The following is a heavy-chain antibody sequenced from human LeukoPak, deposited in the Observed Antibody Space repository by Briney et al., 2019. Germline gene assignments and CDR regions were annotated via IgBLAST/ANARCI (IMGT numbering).Heavy chain of an antibody. J-gene: IGHJ4*02. V-gene: IGHV3-21*01. CDR3: ARGVGSSWYHDY. CDR1: GFTFSSYS. D-gene: IGHD6-13*01. CDR2: ISSSSSYI. Sequence: GGSLRLSCAASGFTFSSYSRKWVRQAPGKGLEWVSSISSSSSYIYYADSVKGRFTISRDNAKNSLYLQMNSLRAEDTAVYYCARGVGSSWYHDYWGQGTLVTVSS.